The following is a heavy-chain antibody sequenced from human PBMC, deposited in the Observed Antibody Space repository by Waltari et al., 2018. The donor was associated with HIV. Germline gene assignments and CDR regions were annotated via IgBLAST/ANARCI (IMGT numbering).Heavy chain of an antibody. CDR2: INHGGST. CDR3: ARDLWSGYHGGIDY. D-gene: IGHD3-3*01. J-gene: IGHJ4*02. Sequence: GGSFSGYWWSWIRQTPGKGLEWIGEINHGGSTSYNPSLKSRVTMSVDASNNQFFLKLSSVTAADSAVYYCARDLWSGYHGGIDYWGQGTLVTVSS. V-gene: IGHV4-34*01. CDR1: GGSFSGYW.